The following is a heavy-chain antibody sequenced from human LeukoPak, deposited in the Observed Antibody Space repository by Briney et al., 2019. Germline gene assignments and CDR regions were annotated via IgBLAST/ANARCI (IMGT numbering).Heavy chain of an antibody. CDR2: IYYSGST. V-gene: IGHV4-59*01. D-gene: IGHD6-13*01. CDR3: ARGPGRSHSSSWYLVFDY. CDR1: GGSISSYY. J-gene: IGHJ4*02. Sequence: PSETLSPTCTVSGGSISSYYWSWIRQPPGKGLEWIGYIYYSGSTNYNPSLKSRVTISVDTSKNQFSLKLSSVTAADTAVYYCARGPGRSHSSSWYLVFDYWGQGTLVTVSS.